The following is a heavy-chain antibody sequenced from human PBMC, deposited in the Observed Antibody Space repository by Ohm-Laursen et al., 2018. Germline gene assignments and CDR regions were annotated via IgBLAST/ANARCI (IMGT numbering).Heavy chain of an antibody. CDR2: IYSGGST. J-gene: IGHJ4*02. CDR1: GFIVSSNY. Sequence: SLRLSCSAPGFIVSSNYMSWVRQAPGKGLEWVSVIYSGGSTYYADSVKGRFTISRDNSKNTLYLQMNTLRAEDTAVYYCARDMTVAGTIDYWGQGTLVTVSS. V-gene: IGHV3-53*01. D-gene: IGHD6-19*01. CDR3: ARDMTVAGTIDY.